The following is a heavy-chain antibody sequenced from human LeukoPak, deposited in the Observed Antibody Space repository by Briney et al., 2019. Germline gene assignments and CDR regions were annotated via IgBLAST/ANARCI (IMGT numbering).Heavy chain of an antibody. J-gene: IGHJ4*02. CDR3: ARVAPLAYCGGDCSSPQNYFDY. D-gene: IGHD2-21*02. CDR2: IKQDGSEK. V-gene: IGHV3-7*01. Sequence: PGGSLRLSCAASGFTFSRCWMSWVRQAPGKGLEWVANIKQDGSEKYYVDSVKGRFTISRDNAKNSLYLQMNSLRAEDTAVYYRARVAPLAYCGGDCSSPQNYFDYWGQGTLVTVSS. CDR1: GFTFSRCW.